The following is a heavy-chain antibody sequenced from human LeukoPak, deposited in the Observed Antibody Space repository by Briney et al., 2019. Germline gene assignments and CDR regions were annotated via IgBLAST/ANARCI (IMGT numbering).Heavy chain of an antibody. V-gene: IGHV3-23*01. CDR1: GFTLSNYW. Sequence: GGSLRLSCAASGFTLSNYWMHWVRQAPGKGLEWVSAISGSGGSTYYADSVKGRFTISRDNSKNTLYLQMNSLRAEDTAVYYCAKDYSSGPAALDYWGQGTLVTVSS. J-gene: IGHJ4*02. CDR2: ISGSGGST. D-gene: IGHD6-19*01. CDR3: AKDYSSGPAALDY.